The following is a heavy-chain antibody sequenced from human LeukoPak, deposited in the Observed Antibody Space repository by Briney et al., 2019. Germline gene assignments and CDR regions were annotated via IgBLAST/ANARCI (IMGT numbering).Heavy chain of an antibody. CDR3: ARDDGGSSSRFDY. Sequence: SETLSLTCTVSGGSISSGGYYWSWIRQHPGKGLEWIGYIYYSGSTYYNPSLKSRVTISVDTSKNQFSLKLSSMTAADTAVYYCARDDGGSSSRFDYWGQGTLVTVSS. V-gene: IGHV4-31*03. J-gene: IGHJ4*02. CDR1: GGSISSGGYY. D-gene: IGHD3-16*01. CDR2: IYYSGST.